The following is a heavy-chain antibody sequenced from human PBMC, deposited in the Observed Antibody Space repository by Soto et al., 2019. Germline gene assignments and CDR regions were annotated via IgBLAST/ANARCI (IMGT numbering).Heavy chain of an antibody. CDR1: GFTFSSYA. CDR3: AKDDTLSGYCSGGSCYSVSRYYYYGMDV. J-gene: IGHJ6*02. D-gene: IGHD2-15*01. CDR2: ISGSGGST. Sequence: GGSLRLSCAASGFTFSSYAMSWVRQAPGKGLEWVSAISGSGGSTYYADSVKGRFTISRDNSKNTLYLQMNSLRAEDTAVYYCAKDDTLSGYCSGGSCYSVSRYYYYGMDVWGQGTTVTVSS. V-gene: IGHV3-23*01.